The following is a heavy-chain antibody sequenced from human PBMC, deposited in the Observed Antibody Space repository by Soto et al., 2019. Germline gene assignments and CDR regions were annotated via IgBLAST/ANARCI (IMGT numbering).Heavy chain of an antibody. CDR2: ISGSGGST. D-gene: IGHD3-16*02. CDR1: GFTFSSYA. V-gene: IGHV3-23*01. J-gene: IGHJ4*02. CDR3: AKDSHRSRYDYIWGSYRLAPYFDY. Sequence: GGSLRLSCAASGFTFSSYAMSWVRQAPGKGLEWVSAISGSGGSTYYADSVKGRFTISRDNSKNTLYLQMNSLRAEDTAVYYCAKDSHRSRYDYIWGSYRLAPYFDYWGQGTLVTVSS.